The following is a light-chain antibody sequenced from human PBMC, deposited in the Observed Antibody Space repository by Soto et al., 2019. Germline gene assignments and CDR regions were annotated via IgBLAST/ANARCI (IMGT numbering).Light chain of an antibody. CDR1: NSDIGASNY. J-gene: IGLJ1*01. Sequence: QSALTQPASVSGSPGQSITISCTGTNSDIGASNYVSWYQQHPGQAPKLMISDVNNRPSGISDRFSGSKSGNTASLTISGLHAEDEADYYCYSWNSNSDTHYVFGTGTKFTVL. V-gene: IGLV2-14*03. CDR2: DVN. CDR3: YSWNSNSDTHYV.